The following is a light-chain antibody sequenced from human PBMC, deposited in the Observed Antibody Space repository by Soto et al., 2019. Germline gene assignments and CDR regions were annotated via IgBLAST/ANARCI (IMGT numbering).Light chain of an antibody. V-gene: IGKV3-11*01. CDR2: DAS. Sequence: EIVLTQSPATLSLSPGERATLSCRASQSLSNFLAWYQQKPGQAPRLLIYDASNRATGIPVRFSGSGSGTDFTLTISSLDPEDFAVSYCQQSSTLFASGPGTKVEIK. CDR1: QSLSNF. CDR3: QQSSTLFA. J-gene: IGKJ3*01.